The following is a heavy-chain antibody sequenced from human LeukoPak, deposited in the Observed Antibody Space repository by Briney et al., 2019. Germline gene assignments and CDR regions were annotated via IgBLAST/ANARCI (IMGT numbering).Heavy chain of an antibody. J-gene: IGHJ4*02. CDR1: GASINNNF. V-gene: IGHV4-59*08. D-gene: IGHD6-19*01. CDR3: ARLVAVAGVFDY. CDR2: IYSSGSA. Sequence: SETLSLTCTVSGASINNNFWTWIRQPPGKGLEWIGYIYSSGSANYNPSLKSRVIISGDTSKNHFSLKLSSVTAADTAVYYCARLVAVAGVFDYWGQGTLVTVSS.